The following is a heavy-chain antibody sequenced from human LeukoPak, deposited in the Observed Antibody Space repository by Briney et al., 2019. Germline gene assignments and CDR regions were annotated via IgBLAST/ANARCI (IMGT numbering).Heavy chain of an antibody. Sequence: TLSLTCTVSGGSINTNNYFWGWIRQPPGKGLEWIGYIYYSGSTYYNPSLKSRVTISVDTSKNQFSLKLSSVTAADTAVYYCAREAGMTHESPYFDYWGQGTLVTVSS. D-gene: IGHD2-21*02. V-gene: IGHV4-30-4*08. J-gene: IGHJ4*02. CDR1: GGSINTNNYF. CDR2: IYYSGST. CDR3: AREAGMTHESPYFDY.